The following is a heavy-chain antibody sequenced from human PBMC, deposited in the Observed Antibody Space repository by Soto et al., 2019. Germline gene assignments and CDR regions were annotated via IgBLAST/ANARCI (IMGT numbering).Heavy chain of an antibody. Sequence: QVQLQESGPGLVKPSQTLSLTCTVSGGSISSGGYYWSWIRQHPGKGLEWIGYIYYSGSTYYNPSLKSRVTISVDQSKNQFSLKLSSVTAADTAVYYCAGSKFGVEYYFDYWGQGTLVTVSS. D-gene: IGHD3-16*01. J-gene: IGHJ4*02. CDR2: IYYSGST. V-gene: IGHV4-31*03. CDR3: AGSKFGVEYYFDY. CDR1: GGSISSGGYY.